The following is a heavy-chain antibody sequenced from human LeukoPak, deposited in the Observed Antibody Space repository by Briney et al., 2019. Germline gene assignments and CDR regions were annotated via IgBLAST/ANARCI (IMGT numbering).Heavy chain of an antibody. CDR3: ARPSNWGSPADY. CDR2: IIPIFGTA. CDR1: GGTFSSSA. D-gene: IGHD7-27*01. V-gene: IGHV1-69*13. Sequence: ASVKVPCKASGGTFSSSAITWVRQAPGQGLEWMGGIIPIFGTANYAQKFQGRVTITADESTTTAYMELSSLRSEDTAVYYCARPSNWGSPADYWGQGTLVTVSS. J-gene: IGHJ4*02.